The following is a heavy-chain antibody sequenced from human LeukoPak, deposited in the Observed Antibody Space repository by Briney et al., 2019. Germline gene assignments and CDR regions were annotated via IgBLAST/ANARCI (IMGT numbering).Heavy chain of an antibody. Sequence: GGSLRLSCTDSGFTFSSYSMNWVRQAPGKGLEWVSSISSSSSYIYYADSVKGRFTISRDNAKNSLYLQMNSLRAEDTAVYYCARAPVIYDILTGTHTGYYMDVWGKGTTVTISS. J-gene: IGHJ6*03. CDR2: ISSSSSYI. CDR1: GFTFSSYS. V-gene: IGHV3-21*01. CDR3: ARAPVIYDILTGTHTGYYMDV. D-gene: IGHD3-9*01.